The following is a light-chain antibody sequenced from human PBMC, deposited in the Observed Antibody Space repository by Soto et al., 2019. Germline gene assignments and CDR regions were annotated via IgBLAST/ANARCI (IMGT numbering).Light chain of an antibody. V-gene: IGKV1-39*01. CDR2: GAA. CDR1: PTINHN. Sequence: IKLTQSPSSLSASVGARVPITCRASPTINHNLNWYQQKPGKAPKLLIYGAASLQSGGPSRFSGSGAGTEFTLTISSLQPEDFATYYCQQSYSIPPITFGQGTRLEIK. J-gene: IGKJ5*01. CDR3: QQSYSIPPIT.